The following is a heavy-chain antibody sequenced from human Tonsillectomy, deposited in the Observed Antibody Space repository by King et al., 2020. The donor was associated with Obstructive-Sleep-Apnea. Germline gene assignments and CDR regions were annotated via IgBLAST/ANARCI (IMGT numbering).Heavy chain of an antibody. CDR1: GFTFSSYG. CDR3: ARDPDSSGYYYPLYYYYGMDV. V-gene: IGHV3-33*01. Sequence: VQLVESGGGVVQPGRSLRLSCAASGFTFSSYGMHWVRQAPGKGLEWVAVVWYDGRNKYYADTVKGRFTISRDNSKNTLYLQMNSLGAEDTVVYYCARDPDSSGYYYPLYYYYGMDVWGQGTTVTVSS. CDR2: VWYDGRNK. J-gene: IGHJ6*02. D-gene: IGHD3-22*01.